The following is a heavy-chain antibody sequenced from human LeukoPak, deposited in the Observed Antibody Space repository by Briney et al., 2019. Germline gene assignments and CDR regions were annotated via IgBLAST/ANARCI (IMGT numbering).Heavy chain of an antibody. CDR3: AKGTEGGYSGYDEPIDY. V-gene: IGHV3-23*01. D-gene: IGHD5-12*01. Sequence: PGGSLRLSCAASEFTFSNRAMNWVRQAPGKGLEWVSSISGSGTNTYYADSVKGRFTISRDNSKNTLYLQMNGLRAEDTAVYYCAKGTEGGYSGYDEPIDYWAQGTLVTVS. J-gene: IGHJ4*02. CDR1: EFTFSNRA. CDR2: ISGSGTNT.